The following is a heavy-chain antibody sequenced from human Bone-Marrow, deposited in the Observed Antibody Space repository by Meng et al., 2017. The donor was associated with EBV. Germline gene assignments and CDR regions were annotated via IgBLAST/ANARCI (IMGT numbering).Heavy chain of an antibody. D-gene: IGHD5-18*01. CDR3: ARESGRGYSSDY. J-gene: IGHJ4*02. Sequence: QVQLVQPGAEGKKPGSSVKVARKASGGNFRIPAISWLRQAPGQGLEWLGGFLPILGAPNYAQRFQDRVTITADESTSTGYMELSSLRSDDTAVYYCARESGRGYSSDYWGQGTLVTVSS. CDR2: FLPILGAP. CDR1: GGNFRIPA. V-gene: IGHV1-69*01.